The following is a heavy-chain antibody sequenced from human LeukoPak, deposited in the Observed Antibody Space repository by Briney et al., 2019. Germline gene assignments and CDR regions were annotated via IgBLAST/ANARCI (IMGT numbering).Heavy chain of an antibody. CDR2: ISYNGSNK. J-gene: IGHJ4*02. V-gene: IGHV3-30*04. CDR1: GFTFSSYA. D-gene: IGHD6-19*01. CDR3: ARDYSSGWGFDY. Sequence: GGSLRLSCAASGFTFSSYAMHWVRQAPGKGLEWVAVISYNGSNKYYADSVKGRFTISRDNSKNTLYLQMNSLRTEDTAIYYCARDYSSGWGFDYWGQGTLVTVSS.